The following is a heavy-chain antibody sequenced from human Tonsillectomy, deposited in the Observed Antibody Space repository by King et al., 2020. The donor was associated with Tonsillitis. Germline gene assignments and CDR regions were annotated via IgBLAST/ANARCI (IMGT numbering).Heavy chain of an antibody. J-gene: IGHJ4*02. Sequence: VQLQESGPGLVKPSETLSLTCTVSGGSISSSSYYWGWIRQPPGQGLEWIGSIYYSGSTYYNPSLKSRVTISVDTSKNQLSLKLGSVTAADTAVYYCERGYIVREVIKAHPSLFDYWGQGTLVTVSS. CDR2: IYYSGST. CDR3: ERGYIVREVIKAHPSLFDY. D-gene: IGHD3-10*01. V-gene: IGHV4-39*07. CDR1: GGSISSSSYY.